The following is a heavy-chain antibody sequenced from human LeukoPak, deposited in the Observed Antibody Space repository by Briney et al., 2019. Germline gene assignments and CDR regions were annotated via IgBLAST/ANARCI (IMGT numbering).Heavy chain of an antibody. D-gene: IGHD3-3*01. V-gene: IGHV4-59*01. CDR1: GGXMRPYY. Sequence: PSETLSLTCIVSGGXMRPYYWSWIRQPPGKGLEWIGPIYYSGSTNYKPSLKSRVTISVDTSKNQFSLKLRSVTAADTAVYYCARCRLYDFWSGSSFDYWGRGTLVTVSS. CDR2: IYYSGST. J-gene: IGHJ4*02. CDR3: ARCRLYDFWSGSSFDY.